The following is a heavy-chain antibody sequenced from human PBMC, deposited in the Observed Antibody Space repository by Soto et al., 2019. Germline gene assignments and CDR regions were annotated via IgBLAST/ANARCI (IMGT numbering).Heavy chain of an antibody. D-gene: IGHD2-2*01. Sequence: VASVKVSCKASEYTFIDYYMHWVRQAPGQGLEWMGWINPNSGGTNYAQRFQGRVTMTRDTSISTAYMELSRLRSDDTAVYYCARDGVIVVVPAAGWFDPWGQGTLVTVSS. CDR3: ARDGVIVVVPAAGWFDP. V-gene: IGHV1-2*02. J-gene: IGHJ5*02. CDR2: INPNSGGT. CDR1: EYTFIDYY.